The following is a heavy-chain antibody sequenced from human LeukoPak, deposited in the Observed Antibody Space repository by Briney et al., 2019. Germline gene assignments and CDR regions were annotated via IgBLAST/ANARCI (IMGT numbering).Heavy chain of an antibody. D-gene: IGHD3-22*01. V-gene: IGHV4-4*07. Sequence: SETLSLTCTVSGTPVNTYYWSWIRQPAGRGLEWIGRIYTRGHTNYNPSLKSRVSMSVDTSKNQFSLKLSSVTAADTAVYYCARPYYYDSRIDPWGQGTLVTVSS. CDR2: IYTRGHT. J-gene: IGHJ5*02. CDR1: GTPVNTYY. CDR3: ARPYYYDSRIDP.